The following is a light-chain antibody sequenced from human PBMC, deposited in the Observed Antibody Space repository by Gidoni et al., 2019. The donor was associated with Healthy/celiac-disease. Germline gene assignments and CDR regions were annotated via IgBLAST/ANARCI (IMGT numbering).Light chain of an antibody. V-gene: IGLV2-8*01. CDR3: SSYAGSNNLV. CDR1: SSDVGGYNY. Sequence: QSALTQPPSASGSPRPSVTISCTGTSSDVGGYNYVSWYQQHPGKAPKLMIYEVSKRPSGVPDRFSGSKSGNTASLTVSGLQAEDEADYYCSSYAGSNNLVFGGGTKLTVL. J-gene: IGLJ2*01. CDR2: EVS.